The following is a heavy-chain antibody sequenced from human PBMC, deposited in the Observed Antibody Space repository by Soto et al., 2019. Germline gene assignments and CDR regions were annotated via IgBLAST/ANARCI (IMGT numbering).Heavy chain of an antibody. D-gene: IGHD3-3*01. J-gene: IGHJ5*02. CDR3: ARTRSSYLFGVVIGRTFDP. V-gene: IGHV4-39*07. CDR1: GGSISSSNYY. Sequence: PSETLSLTCTVSGGSISSSNYYLGWIRQPPGKGLEWIGRIHHSGSTNYNPSLKSRVTISVDTSKNQFSLKLSSVTAADTAVYYCARTRSSYLFGVVIGRTFDPWGQGTLVTVSS. CDR2: IHHSGST.